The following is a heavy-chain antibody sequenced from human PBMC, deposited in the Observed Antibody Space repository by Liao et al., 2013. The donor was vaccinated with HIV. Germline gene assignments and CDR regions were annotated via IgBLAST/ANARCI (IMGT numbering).Heavy chain of an antibody. V-gene: IGHV4-4*07. D-gene: IGHD5-24*01. Sequence: QVQLQESGPGLVKPSETLSLTCTVSGGSISSSYWSWIRQPAGKGLEWIGRIYTSGTTSYNPSLKSRVTMSVDTSKNQFSLKLSSVTAADTAVYYCAKLGGYNYYYFDSWGQGTLVTVSS. J-gene: IGHJ4*02. CDR2: IYTSGTT. CDR3: AKLGGYNYYYFDS. CDR1: GGSISSSY.